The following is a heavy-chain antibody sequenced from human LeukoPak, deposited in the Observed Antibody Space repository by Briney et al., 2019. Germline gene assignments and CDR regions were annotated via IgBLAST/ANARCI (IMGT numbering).Heavy chain of an antibody. CDR1: GDSLSSGDYY. D-gene: IGHD3-22*01. Sequence: SETLSLTCTVSGDSLSSGDYYWSWIRQPAGRGLEWIGRISRSGSTNYNPSLKSRVTISVDTSKNQFSLKLSSVTAADTAVYFCARGPYSYDSSGAFDIWGQGTMVTVSS. V-gene: IGHV4-61*02. CDR3: ARGPYSYDSSGAFDI. CDR2: ISRSGST. J-gene: IGHJ3*02.